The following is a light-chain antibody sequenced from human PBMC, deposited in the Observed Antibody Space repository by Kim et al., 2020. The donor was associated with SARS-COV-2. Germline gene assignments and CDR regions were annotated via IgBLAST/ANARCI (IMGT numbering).Light chain of an antibody. V-gene: IGKV3-20*01. CDR1: QSIKTKY. Sequence: SLTPSKNATPSCRASQSIKTKYLARHQQTSGQAPRLLIYGVSTRSTGIPNGFSGGGSGTDFTLTNSTLEAEDFALYYWQNYGGSYIFGQGTKLEI. J-gene: IGKJ2*01. CDR2: GVS. CDR3: QNYGGSYI.